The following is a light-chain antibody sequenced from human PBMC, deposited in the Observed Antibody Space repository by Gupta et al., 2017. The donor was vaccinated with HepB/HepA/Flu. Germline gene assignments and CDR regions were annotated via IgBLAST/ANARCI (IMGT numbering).Light chain of an antibody. CDR3: QQTFTNPTWT. Sequence: DIQMTQSPSSLSESVGDRVTITCRAGRSISNYLNWYQEKPGRAPKLLIYNAARLYIGVPSRFSGSGSGTEFTLAISSLHPDDFATYYCQQTFTNPTWTFGQGTTVEI. CDR2: NAA. CDR1: RSISNY. V-gene: IGKV1-39*01. J-gene: IGKJ1*01.